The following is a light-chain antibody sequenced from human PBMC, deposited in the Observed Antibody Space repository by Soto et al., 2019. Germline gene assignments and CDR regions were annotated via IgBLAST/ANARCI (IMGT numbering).Light chain of an antibody. Sequence: QAVVTQPPSASGTPGQRVTISCSGSSSNIGSNYVYWYQQLPGTAPKRLIYSNNQRPSGVPDRFSGSKSGTSASLAISGLRSEDEADYYCAAWDDSLSGWVFGGGTKVTVL. CDR2: SNN. CDR3: AAWDDSLSGWV. V-gene: IGLV1-47*02. CDR1: SSNIGSNY. J-gene: IGLJ3*02.